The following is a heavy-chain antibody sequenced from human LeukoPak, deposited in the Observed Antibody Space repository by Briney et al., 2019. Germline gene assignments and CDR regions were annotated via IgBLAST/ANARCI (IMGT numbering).Heavy chain of an antibody. J-gene: IGHJ4*02. V-gene: IGHV3-23*01. CDR1: GFTFSSYA. CDR3: AKPVAGTGYFDY. D-gene: IGHD6-19*01. Sequence: GGSLRLSCAVSGFTFSSYAMSWVRQAPGKGLGWVSTISGSGGSTYYADSVKGRLTISRDDSKNTLYLQMNSLRAEDTAVYYCAKPVAGTGYFDYWGQGTLVTVSS. CDR2: ISGSGGST.